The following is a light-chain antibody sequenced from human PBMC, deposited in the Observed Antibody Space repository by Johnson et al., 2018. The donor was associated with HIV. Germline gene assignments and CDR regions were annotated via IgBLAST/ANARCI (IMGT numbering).Light chain of an antibody. CDR2: ENN. J-gene: IGLJ1*01. V-gene: IGLV1-51*02. CDR1: SSNIGNNY. Sequence: QSVLTQPPSVSAAPGQKVTISCSGSSSNIGNNYVSWYQQLPGTAPKLLIYENNKRPSGIPDRFSDSKSGTSATLGITGLQTGDEADYYCRRWDDSLSTYVFGTGTKVTVL. CDR3: RRWDDSLSTYV.